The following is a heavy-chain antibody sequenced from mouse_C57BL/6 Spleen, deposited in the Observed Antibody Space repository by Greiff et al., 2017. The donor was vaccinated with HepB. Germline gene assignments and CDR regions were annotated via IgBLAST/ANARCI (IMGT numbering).Heavy chain of an antibody. CDR2: IYPGDGDT. Sequence: VQLQQSGPELVKPGASVKISCKASGYAFSSSWMNWVKQRPGKGLEWIGRIYPGDGDTNYNGKFKGKATLTADKSSSTAYMQLSSLTSEDSAVYFCARGGYYGSRPWYFDVWGTGTTVTVSS. CDR3: ARGGYYGSRPWYFDV. D-gene: IGHD1-1*01. J-gene: IGHJ1*03. V-gene: IGHV1-82*01. CDR1: GYAFSSSW.